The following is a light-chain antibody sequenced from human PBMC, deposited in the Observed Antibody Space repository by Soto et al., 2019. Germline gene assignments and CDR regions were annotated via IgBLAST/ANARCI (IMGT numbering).Light chain of an antibody. Sequence: QSALTQPPSVSGSPGQSVTISCTGTSSDVGSYNRVSWYQQHPGTAPKLMIYEVSNRPSGVPDRFSGSKSGNTASLTISGLHAEDEADYYCSSYTSRSTYVFGTGTKLTVL. CDR3: SSYTSRSTYV. CDR1: SSDVGSYNR. J-gene: IGLJ1*01. V-gene: IGLV2-18*02. CDR2: EVS.